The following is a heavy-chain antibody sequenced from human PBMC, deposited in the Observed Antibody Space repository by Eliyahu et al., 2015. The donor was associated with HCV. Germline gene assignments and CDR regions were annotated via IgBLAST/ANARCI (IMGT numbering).Heavy chain of an antibody. J-gene: IGHJ4*02. V-gene: IGHV6-1*01. CDR1: GDRVXTDTGG. D-gene: IGHD1-26*01. Sequence: QVQLQQSGPGLVRPSQTLSLTCAISGDRVXTDTGGWSWIRQSPSRGLEWLGRTYYRSKWFTDYAPSLRGRMSINSDTSKNQFSLQLNSVTPEDTAVYYCAKDRGGTYGFDYWGQGTLVTVSS. CDR2: TYYRSKWFT. CDR3: AKDRGGTYGFDY.